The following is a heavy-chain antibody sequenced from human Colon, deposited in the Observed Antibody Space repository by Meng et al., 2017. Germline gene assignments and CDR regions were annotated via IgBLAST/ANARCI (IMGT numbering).Heavy chain of an antibody. CDR2: IFHFGST. J-gene: IGHJ4*02. D-gene: IGHD5-24*01. CDR3: AKAAAYNLDI. CDR1: GDSIHYLW. Sequence: QLRKPGPGLQSPSGARSLGCAAYGDSIHYLWFSWVRQPPGKGLEWIGEIFHFGSTNYNPSLESRVTISVDKSKNQVSLNLISVTAADTAAYYRAKAAAYNLDIWGPGILVTVSS. V-gene: IGHV4-4*02.